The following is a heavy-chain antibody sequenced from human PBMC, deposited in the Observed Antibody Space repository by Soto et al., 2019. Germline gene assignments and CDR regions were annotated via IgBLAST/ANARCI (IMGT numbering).Heavy chain of an antibody. D-gene: IGHD2-2*01. CDR1: GGSISSGGYY. J-gene: IGHJ4*02. CDR3: ARGRSSTSPYPIGY. CDR2: IYYSGST. Sequence: QVQLQESGPGLEKPSQTVSLTCTGCGGSISSGGYYWSWIRQHPGKGLEWIGYIYYSGSTYYNPSLKSRVTISVDTSKNQFSLKLSSVTAADTAVYYCARGRSSTSPYPIGYWGQGTLVTVSS. V-gene: IGHV4-31*03.